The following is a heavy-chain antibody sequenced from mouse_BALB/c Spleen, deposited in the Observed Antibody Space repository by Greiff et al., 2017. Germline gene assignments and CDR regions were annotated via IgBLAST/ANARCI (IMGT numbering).Heavy chain of an antibody. CDR3: TRDRDSWFAY. V-gene: IGHV5-6-4*01. CDR1: GFTFSSYT. J-gene: IGHJ3*01. CDR2: IRSGGSYT. Sequence: EVKLMESGGGLVKPGGSLKLSCAASGFTFSSYTMSWVRQTPEKRLEWVATIRSGGSYTYYPDSVKGRFTISRDNAKNTLYLQMSSLKSEDTAMYYCTRDRDSWFAYWGQGTLVTVSA. D-gene: IGHD3-1*01.